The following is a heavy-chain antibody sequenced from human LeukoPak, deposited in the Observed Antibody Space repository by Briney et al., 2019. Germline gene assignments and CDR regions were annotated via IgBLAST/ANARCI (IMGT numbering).Heavy chain of an antibody. CDR3: ARVEMATINLDY. CDR1: GGTFSSYA. Sequence: GASVKVSCKASGGTFSSYAISWVRQAPGQGLEWMGIINPSGGSTSYAQKFQGRVTMTRDTSTSTVYMELSSLRSEDTAVYYCARVEMATINLDYWGQGTLVTVSS. J-gene: IGHJ4*02. D-gene: IGHD5-24*01. V-gene: IGHV1-46*01. CDR2: INPSGGST.